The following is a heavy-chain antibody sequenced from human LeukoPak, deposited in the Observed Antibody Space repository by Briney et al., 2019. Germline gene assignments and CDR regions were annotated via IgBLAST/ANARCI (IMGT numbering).Heavy chain of an antibody. Sequence: GGSLRLSCAASGFTFSSYGMHWVRQAPGKGLEWVAFIWYDGSNKYYADSVKGRFTISRDNSKNTLYLQMNSLRAEDTAVYYCAKDFSSYYYDSSGYLFDYWGQGTLVTVSS. D-gene: IGHD3-22*01. V-gene: IGHV3-30*02. CDR3: AKDFSSYYYDSSGYLFDY. CDR2: IWYDGSNK. CDR1: GFTFSSYG. J-gene: IGHJ4*02.